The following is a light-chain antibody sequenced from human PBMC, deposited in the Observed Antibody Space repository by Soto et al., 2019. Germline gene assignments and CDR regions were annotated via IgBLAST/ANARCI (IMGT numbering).Light chain of an antibody. CDR3: SSYAGSSNLV. Sequence: QSALTQPPSASGSPGQSVTISCTGPSSYVGGYNYVSWYQQHPGKAPKLMIYEVSKRPSGVPDRFSGSKSGNTDSLTVSGLQAEDEADYYCSSYAGSSNLVFGGGTQLTVL. CDR2: EVS. V-gene: IGLV2-8*01. CDR1: SSYVGGYNY. J-gene: IGLJ2*01.